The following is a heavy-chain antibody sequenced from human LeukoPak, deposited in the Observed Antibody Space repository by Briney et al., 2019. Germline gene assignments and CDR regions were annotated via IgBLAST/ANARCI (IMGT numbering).Heavy chain of an antibody. D-gene: IGHD3-22*01. CDR3: AKDIDRYYYDSSGYTLDY. Sequence: GGSLRLSCAASGFTFSSYSMNWVRQAPGKGLEWVSYISSSSSTIYYADSVKGRFTISRDNAKNSLYLQMNSLRAEDTAVYYCAKDIDRYYYDSSGYTLDYWGQGTLVTVSS. CDR1: GFTFSSYS. J-gene: IGHJ4*02. V-gene: IGHV3-48*01. CDR2: ISSSSSTI.